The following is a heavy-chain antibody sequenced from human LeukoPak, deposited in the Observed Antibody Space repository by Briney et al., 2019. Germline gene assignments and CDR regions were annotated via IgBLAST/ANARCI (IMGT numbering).Heavy chain of an antibody. D-gene: IGHD3-10*01. CDR3: AKHLMAALWFGAGAFDI. J-gene: IGHJ3*02. V-gene: IGHV3-30*18. Sequence: GGSLRLSCAASGFTFSSYGMHWVRQAPGKGLEWVAFISYDGSNKYYGDSVKGRFTISRDNSKNTLYLQMNSQRAEDTTVYYCAKHLMAALWFGAGAFDIWGQGTMVTVSS. CDR2: ISYDGSNK. CDR1: GFTFSSYG.